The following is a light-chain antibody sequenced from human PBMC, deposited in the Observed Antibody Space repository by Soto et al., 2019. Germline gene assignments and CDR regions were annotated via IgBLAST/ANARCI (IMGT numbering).Light chain of an antibody. V-gene: IGKV1-5*01. CDR2: DAS. CDR1: QSISSW. J-gene: IGKJ2*01. CDR3: HHGV. Sequence: DIQMTQSPSTLSASVGDRVTITCRASQSISSWLAWYQQKPGKAPKLLIYDASSLESGVPSRFSGSGSGTEFTLTISSLQPDDFATYYCHHGVFGQGTKLEIK.